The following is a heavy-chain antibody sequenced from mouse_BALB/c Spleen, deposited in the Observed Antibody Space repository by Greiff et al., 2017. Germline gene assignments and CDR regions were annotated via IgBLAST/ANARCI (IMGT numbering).Heavy chain of an antibody. CDR3: ARRGTTTEYWYFDV. CDR1: GYTFTSYV. Sequence: EVQLQQSGPELVKPGASVKMSCKASGYTFTSYVMHWVKQKPGQGLEWIGYINPYNDGTKYNEKFKGKATLTSDKSSSTAYMELSSLTSEDSAVYYCARRGTTTEYWYFDVWGAGTTVTVSS. V-gene: IGHV1-14*01. D-gene: IGHD1-1*01. CDR2: INPYNDGT. J-gene: IGHJ1*01.